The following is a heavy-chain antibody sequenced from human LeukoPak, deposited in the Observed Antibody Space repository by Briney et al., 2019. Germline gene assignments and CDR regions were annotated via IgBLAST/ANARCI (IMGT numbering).Heavy chain of an antibody. D-gene: IGHD5-12*01. J-gene: IGHJ6*03. Sequence: SETLSLTCTVSGGSISSSSYYWGWIRQPPGKGLEWIGSIYYSGSTYYNPSLKSRVTISVDTSKNQFSLKLSSVTAADTAVYYCATHYSGYDLHMDVWGKGTTVTVSS. CDR3: ATHYSGYDLHMDV. CDR2: IYYSGST. V-gene: IGHV4-39*01. CDR1: GGSISSSSYY.